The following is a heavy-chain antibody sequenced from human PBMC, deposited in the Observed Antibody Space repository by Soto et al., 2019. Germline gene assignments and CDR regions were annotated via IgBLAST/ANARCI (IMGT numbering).Heavy chain of an antibody. D-gene: IGHD4-17*01. CDR2: ISYDGSNK. Sequence: GGSLRLSCAASGFTFSSYAMHWVRQAPGKGLEWVAVISYDGSNKYYADSVKGRFTISRDNSKNTLYLQMNSLRAEDTAVYYCARGQGDYGLSAFDIWGQGTMVTVSS. CDR1: GFTFSSYA. J-gene: IGHJ3*02. V-gene: IGHV3-30-3*01. CDR3: ARGQGDYGLSAFDI.